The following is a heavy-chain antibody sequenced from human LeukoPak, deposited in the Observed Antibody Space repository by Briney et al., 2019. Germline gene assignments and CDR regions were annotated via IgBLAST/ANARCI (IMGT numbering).Heavy chain of an antibody. V-gene: IGHV3-48*03. CDR2: ISSSGSSI. J-gene: IGHJ5*02. Sequence: GGSLRLSCAASGFTFSSYEMNWVRQAPGKGLEWVSYISSSGSSISCADSVKGRFTISRDNAKNSLYLQMNSLRAEDTAVYYCARLQEDYGFWSGSRAWFDPWGQGTLVTVSS. CDR3: ARLQEDYGFWSGSRAWFDP. D-gene: IGHD3-3*01. CDR1: GFTFSSYE.